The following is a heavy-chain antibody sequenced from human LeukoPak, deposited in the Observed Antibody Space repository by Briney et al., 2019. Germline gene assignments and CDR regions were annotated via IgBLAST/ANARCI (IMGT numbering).Heavy chain of an antibody. CDR1: GGSFNGYY. CDR2: INHSGST. CDR3: ARVEASTTGNWFDP. D-gene: IGHD4-17*01. Sequence: SETLSLTCAVSGGSFNGYYWSWIRQTPGKGLEWIGEINHSGSTNYNPSLKRRVTISGDTSKNQFSLKLSSVTAADTAVYYCARVEASTTGNWFDPWGQGTLVTVSS. V-gene: IGHV4-34*01. J-gene: IGHJ5*02.